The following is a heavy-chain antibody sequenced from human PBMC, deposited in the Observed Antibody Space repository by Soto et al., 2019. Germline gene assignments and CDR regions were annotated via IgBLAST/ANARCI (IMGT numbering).Heavy chain of an antibody. J-gene: IGHJ6*02. CDR2: ISGTGGNT. Sequence: LRLSCVASGFRFSRSAMGWIRQPPGRGLDWVSAISGTGGNTYFADSVEGRFVISRDNSKSTLYLQMNSLRAEDTAVYYCAKVRIDHYNGFDAWGQGTTVTVSS. D-gene: IGHD2-8*01. CDR1: GFRFSRSA. CDR3: AKVRIDHYNGFDA. V-gene: IGHV3-23*01.